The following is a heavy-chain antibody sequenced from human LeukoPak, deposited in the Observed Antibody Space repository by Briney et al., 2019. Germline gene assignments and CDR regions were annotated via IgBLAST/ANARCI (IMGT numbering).Heavy chain of an antibody. CDR2: ISDSGGDT. J-gene: IGHJ4*02. Sequence: SGGSLRLSCAASGITFSTYAMTWLRQTSGKGLEWVSDISDSGGDTDYADSVKGRSTISRDNSRNTVFLQMNNLRVEGTAVYYCARLSGSTGTTSRVLHYWGQGTLVTVSA. CDR1: GITFSTYA. CDR3: ARLSGSTGTTSRVLHY. D-gene: IGHD1-1*01. V-gene: IGHV3-23*01.